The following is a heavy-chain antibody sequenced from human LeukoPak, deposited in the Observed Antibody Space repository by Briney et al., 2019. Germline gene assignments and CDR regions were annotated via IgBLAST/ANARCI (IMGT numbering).Heavy chain of an antibody. CDR2: IYHSGST. CDR1: GGSISSSNW. CDR3: ARDGRGYSSGWYYFDY. Sequence: PSETLSLTCAVSGGSISSSNWWSWVRQPPGQGLEWIGEIYHSGSTNYNPSLKSRVTISVDKSKNQFSLKLSSVTAADTAVYYCARDGRGYSSGWYYFDYWGQGTLVTVSS. D-gene: IGHD6-19*01. J-gene: IGHJ4*02. V-gene: IGHV4-4*02.